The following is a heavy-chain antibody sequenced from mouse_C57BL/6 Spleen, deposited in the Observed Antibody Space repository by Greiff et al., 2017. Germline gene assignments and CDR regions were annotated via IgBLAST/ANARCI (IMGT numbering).Heavy chain of an antibody. CDR2: IYPGSGST. CDR1: GYTFTSYW. J-gene: IGHJ1*03. CDR3: ARLYYGNHYDWYFEV. Sequence: QVQLQQPGAELVKPGASVKMSCKASGYTFTSYWITWVKQRPGQGLEWIGDIYPGSGSTNYNEKFKSKATLTVDTSSSTAYMQLSSLTSEDSAVYYCARLYYGNHYDWYFEVWGTGTTVTVSS. V-gene: IGHV1-55*01. D-gene: IGHD2-1*01.